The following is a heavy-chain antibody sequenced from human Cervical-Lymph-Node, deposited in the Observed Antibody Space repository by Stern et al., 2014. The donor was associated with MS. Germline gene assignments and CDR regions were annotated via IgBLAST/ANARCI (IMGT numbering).Heavy chain of an antibody. CDR1: GGSISSYY. V-gene: IGHV4-59*08. D-gene: IGHD1-26*01. Sequence: QLQLQESGPGLVKPSETLSLTCTVSGGSISSYYWSWIRQPPGKGLEWIGYIYYSGSTNYNPSLKSRVTISVATSTNQFSLKLSSVTAADTAVYYCARHGRVGATILSYYYYGMDVWGQGTTVTVSS. CDR3: ARHGRVGATILSYYYYGMDV. CDR2: IYYSGST. J-gene: IGHJ6*02.